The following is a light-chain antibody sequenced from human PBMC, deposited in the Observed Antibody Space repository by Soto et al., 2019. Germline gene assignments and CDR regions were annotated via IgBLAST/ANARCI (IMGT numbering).Light chain of an antibody. CDR3: QQYYSYPFT. CDR2: AAS. CDR1: QGISSY. V-gene: IGKV1-8*01. J-gene: IGKJ3*01. Sequence: AIRMTQSPSSLSASTGDRVTITCRASQGISSYLAWYQQKPGKAPKLLIYAASNLQNGVPSRFSGSGSGTDLTLTISCLQSEDFATYYCQQYYSYPFTFGPGTKVDIK.